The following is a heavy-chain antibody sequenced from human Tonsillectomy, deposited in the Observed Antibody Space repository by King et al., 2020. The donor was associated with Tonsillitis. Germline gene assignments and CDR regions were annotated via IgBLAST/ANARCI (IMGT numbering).Heavy chain of an antibody. J-gene: IGHJ4*02. CDR1: GYTFTRYY. Sequence: QLVQSGAEVKKPGASVKVSCKASGYTFTRYYMHWVRQAPGQGLEWMGLINPTGGSTRYAQKFQGRVTMTRDTSTSTVYMELSSLRSDDTAVYYCATDSPSPDGGQGTLVTVSS. CDR3: ATDSPSPD. V-gene: IGHV1-46*01. D-gene: IGHD1-14*01. CDR2: INPTGGST.